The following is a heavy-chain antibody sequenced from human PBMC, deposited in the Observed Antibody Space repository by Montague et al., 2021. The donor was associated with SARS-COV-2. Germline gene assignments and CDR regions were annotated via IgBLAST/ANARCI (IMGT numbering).Heavy chain of an antibody. Sequence: SETLSLTCTVSGGSIGSSSYYWVWIRQPLGKGLEWIGSIYYSGNTDYNPTLKSRVTISLDTSKNQFSLKLSSVTAADTAVYYCTRPLFYYDSSGEGGDYWGQGTLVTVSS. CDR1: GGSIGSSSYY. CDR3: TRPLFYYDSSGEGGDY. J-gene: IGHJ4*02. CDR2: IYYSGNT. V-gene: IGHV4-39*01. D-gene: IGHD3-22*01.